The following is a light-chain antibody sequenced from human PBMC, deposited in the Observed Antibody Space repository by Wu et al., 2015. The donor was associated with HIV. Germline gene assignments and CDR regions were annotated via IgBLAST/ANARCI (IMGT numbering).Light chain of an antibody. CDR3: QQYYSTFQT. Sequence: ASVGDRVTFTCRASQDIDNSLAWYQQKPGKAPKVLIYAASRLEDGVPTRFSGRGSGTDFTLTISSLQSEDFATYHCQQYYSTFQTFGQGTKVEIK. J-gene: IGKJ1*01. CDR1: QDIDNS. CDR2: AAS. V-gene: IGKV1-NL1*01.